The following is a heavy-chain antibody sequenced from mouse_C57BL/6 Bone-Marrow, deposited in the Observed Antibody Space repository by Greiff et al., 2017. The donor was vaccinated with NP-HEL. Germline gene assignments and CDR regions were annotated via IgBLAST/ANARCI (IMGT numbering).Heavy chain of an antibody. CDR3: AVQGAY. J-gene: IGHJ3*01. V-gene: IGHV1-55*01. Sequence: QVHVKQPGAELVKPGASVKMTCKASGYTFTSYWITWVKQRPGQGLEWIGDIYPGSGSTNYNEKFKSKATLTVDTSSSTAYMQLSSLTSEDSAVYYCAVQGAYWGQGTLVTVSA. CDR1: GYTFTSYW. CDR2: IYPGSGST.